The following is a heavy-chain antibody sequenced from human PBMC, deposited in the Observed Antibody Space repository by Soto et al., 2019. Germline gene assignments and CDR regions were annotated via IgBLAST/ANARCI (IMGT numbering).Heavy chain of an antibody. D-gene: IGHD3-10*01. V-gene: IGHV3-21*01. CDR1: GFPFTDYS. J-gene: IGHJ6*03. CDR3: ARGRGWTMVRGPTLYMDV. CDR2: ISSDSTYI. Sequence: GGSLRLSCAASGFPFTDYSITWVRQAPGKGLEWVSSISSDSTYIYYADSLKGRFTISRDNAKNSLYLQMNSLRAEDTAVYYCARGRGWTMVRGPTLYMDVWGKGTTVTVSS.